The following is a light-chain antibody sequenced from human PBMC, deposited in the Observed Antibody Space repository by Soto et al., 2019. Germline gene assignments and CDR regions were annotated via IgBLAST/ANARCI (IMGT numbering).Light chain of an antibody. Sequence: EIVLTQSPGTLSLSPGERATLSCRASQSVSNSYLAWYQQKLGQAPRRLIYGASTRAPGIPDMFSGIGSGTDFTLTISRLEPEDCALYYCQQYGSSTRTFGQGTKVEIK. CDR1: QSVSNSY. J-gene: IGKJ1*01. CDR2: GAS. V-gene: IGKV3-20*01. CDR3: QQYGSSTRT.